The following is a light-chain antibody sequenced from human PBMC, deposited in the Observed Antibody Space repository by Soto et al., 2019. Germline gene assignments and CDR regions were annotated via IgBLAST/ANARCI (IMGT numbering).Light chain of an antibody. CDR2: EVS. CDR1: QSLLHSDGKTY. Sequence: DVVMTQTPLSLSVTPGQPASISCRSSQSLLHSDGKTYLSWYLQKPGQPPQLLIYEVSDRFFGVPDRFSGSGSGTGFTLEISRVEAEDVGIYYCMQTMQLPITFGQGTRLEIK. V-gene: IGKV2D-29*01. J-gene: IGKJ5*01. CDR3: MQTMQLPIT.